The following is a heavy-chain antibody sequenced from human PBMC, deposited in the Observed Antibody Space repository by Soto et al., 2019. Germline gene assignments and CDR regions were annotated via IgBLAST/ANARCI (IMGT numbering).Heavy chain of an antibody. Sequence: GGSLRLSCAASGFTFSSYAMSWVRQAPGKGLEWVSAISGSGGSTYYADSVKGRFTISRDNSKNTLYLQMNSLRAEDTAVYYCAKDAVHQWLNMLQADAFDIWGQGTMVT. D-gene: IGHD6-19*01. V-gene: IGHV3-23*01. J-gene: IGHJ3*02. CDR3: AKDAVHQWLNMLQADAFDI. CDR2: ISGSGGST. CDR1: GFTFSSYA.